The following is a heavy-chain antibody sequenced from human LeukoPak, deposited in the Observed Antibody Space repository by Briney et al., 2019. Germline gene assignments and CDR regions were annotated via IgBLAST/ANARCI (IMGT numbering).Heavy chain of an antibody. D-gene: IGHD3-22*01. CDR3: ARHVVAVGFDY. J-gene: IGHJ4*02. V-gene: IGHV3-21*01. Sequence: GGSLRLSYAASGFTFSSYTMNWVRQAPGKGLEWVSSITSSSSYIYYADSVKGRFTISRDNAKNSLCLQMNSLRAEDTAVYYCARHVVAVGFDYWGQGTLVTVSS. CDR1: GFTFSSYT. CDR2: ITSSSSYI.